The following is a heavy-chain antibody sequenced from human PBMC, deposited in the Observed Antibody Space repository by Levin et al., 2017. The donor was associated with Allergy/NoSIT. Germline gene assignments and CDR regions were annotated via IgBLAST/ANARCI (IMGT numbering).Heavy chain of an antibody. CDR2: IYPGDSDT. CDR1: GYSFTSYW. CDR3: ARASASSGYSSYWYFDL. D-gene: IGHD3-22*01. J-gene: IGHJ2*01. Sequence: HGESLKISCKGSGYSFTSYWIGWVRQMPGKGLEWMGIIYPGDSDTRYSPSFQGQVTISADKSISTAYLQWSSLKASDTAMYYCARASASSGYSSYWYFDLWGRGTLVTVSS. V-gene: IGHV5-51*01.